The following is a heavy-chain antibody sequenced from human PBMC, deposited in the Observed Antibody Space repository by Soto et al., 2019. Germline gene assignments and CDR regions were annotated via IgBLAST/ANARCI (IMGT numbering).Heavy chain of an antibody. D-gene: IGHD6-19*01. CDR2: IWYDGSNE. V-gene: IGHV3-33*01. Sequence: LRLSCAASGFIFSNFGMHWVRQAPGKGLEWVAVIWYDGSNEYYADSVKGRFTISKDNSKNTLYLQMNSLRAEDTAVYYCARDDIPGIAVATYGMDVWGQGTTVTVSS. CDR3: ARDDIPGIAVATYGMDV. J-gene: IGHJ6*02. CDR1: GFIFSNFG.